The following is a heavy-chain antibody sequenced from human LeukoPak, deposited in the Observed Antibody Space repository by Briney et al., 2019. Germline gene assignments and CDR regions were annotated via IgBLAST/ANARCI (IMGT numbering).Heavy chain of an antibody. CDR2: ISSSGSTI. J-gene: IGHJ4*02. Sequence: PGGSLRLSCAASGFTFSDYYMSWIRQAPGKGLEWVSYISSSGSTIYYADSVKGRFTISRDDAKNSLYLQMNSLRAEDTAVYYCAREDYDILTGYDYWGQGTLVTVSS. V-gene: IGHV3-11*01. D-gene: IGHD3-9*01. CDR1: GFTFSDYY. CDR3: AREDYDILTGYDY.